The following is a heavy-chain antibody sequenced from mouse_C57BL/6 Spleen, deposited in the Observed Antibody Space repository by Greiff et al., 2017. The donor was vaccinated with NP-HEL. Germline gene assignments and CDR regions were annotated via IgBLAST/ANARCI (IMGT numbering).Heavy chain of an antibody. V-gene: IGHV1-42*01. CDR2: INPSTGGT. Sequence: EVKLMESGPELVKPGASVKISCKASGYSFTGYYMNWVKQSPEKSLEWIGEINPSTGGTTYNQKFKAKATLTVDKSSSTAYMQLKSLTSEDSAVYYCASRIYYDYDGEFAYWGQGTLVTVSA. J-gene: IGHJ3*01. D-gene: IGHD2-4*01. CDR3: ASRIYYDYDGEFAY. CDR1: GYSFTGYY.